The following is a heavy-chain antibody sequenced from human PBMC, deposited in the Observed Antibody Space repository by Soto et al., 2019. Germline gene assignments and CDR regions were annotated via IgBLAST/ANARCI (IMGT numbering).Heavy chain of an antibody. J-gene: IGHJ4*02. Sequence: PSETLSRTCTVSSGSIRTYYWSWIRQPPGSGLYCIGYIYYTVSTXXXPSLKTRXXISMDTSKNHXSLNLXSVTAAYTAVYYCAGAPNWAYFDFWRLGTLVTVSS. D-gene: IGHD7-27*01. CDR2: IYYTVST. CDR1: SGSIRTYY. V-gene: IGHV4-59*01. CDR3: AGAPNWAYFDF.